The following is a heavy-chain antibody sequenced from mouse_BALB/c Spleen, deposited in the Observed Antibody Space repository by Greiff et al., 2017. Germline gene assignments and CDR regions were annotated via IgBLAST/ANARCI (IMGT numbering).Heavy chain of an antibody. D-gene: IGHD1-1*01. CDR2: ISYSGST. Sequence: EVQLQQSGPSLVKPSQTLSLTCSVTGDSITSGYWNWIRKFPGNKLEYMGYISYSGSTYYNPSHKSRISITRDTSMNQYYLQLNSVTTEDTATYYCSRARYYYGSSYYAMDYWGQGTSVTVSS. J-gene: IGHJ4*01. CDR1: GDSITSGY. CDR3: SRARYYYGSSYYAMDY. V-gene: IGHV3-8*02.